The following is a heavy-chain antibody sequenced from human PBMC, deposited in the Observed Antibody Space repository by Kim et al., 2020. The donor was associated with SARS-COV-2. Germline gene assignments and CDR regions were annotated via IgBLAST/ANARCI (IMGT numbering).Heavy chain of an antibody. Sequence: ASVKVSCKVSGYTLTELSMHWVRQAPGKGLEWMGGFDPEDGETIYAQKFQGRVTMTEDTSTDTAYMELSSLRSEDTAVYYCATDRGYGGPFGYWGQGTLVTVSS. CDR3: ATDRGYGGPFGY. CDR1: GYTLTELS. D-gene: IGHD5-12*01. CDR2: FDPEDGET. J-gene: IGHJ4*02. V-gene: IGHV1-24*01.